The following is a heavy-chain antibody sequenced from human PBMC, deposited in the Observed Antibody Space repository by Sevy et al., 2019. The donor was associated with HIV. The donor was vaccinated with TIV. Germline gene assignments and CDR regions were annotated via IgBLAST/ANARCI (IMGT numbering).Heavy chain of an antibody. CDR3: TKDMGASAYEAAVAAADTPFNIFDY. Sequence: GGSLRLSCAASGFTFDDYAMHWVRQPPGKGPEWVSGISWNSESIAYADSVKGRFTISRDNAKNSLILQMNSLRPEDTALYYCTKDMGASAYEAAVAAADTPFNIFDYWGQGTLVTVSS. V-gene: IGHV3-9*01. CDR1: GFTFDDYA. CDR2: ISWNSESI. J-gene: IGHJ4*02. D-gene: IGHD6-13*01.